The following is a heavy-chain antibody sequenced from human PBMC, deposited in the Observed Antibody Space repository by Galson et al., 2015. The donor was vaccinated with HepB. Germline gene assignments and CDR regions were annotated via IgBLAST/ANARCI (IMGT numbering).Heavy chain of an antibody. D-gene: IGHD1-1*01. V-gene: IGHV4-59*01. CDR3: ARYSKYNWNDGGGWFDP. CDR1: GGSISSYY. Sequence: ETLSLTCTVSGGSISSYYWSWIRQPPGKGLEWIGYIYYSGSTNYNPSLKSRVTISVDTSKNQFSLQPSSVTAADTAVYYCARYSKYNWNDGGGWFDPWGQGTVVTVSS. J-gene: IGHJ5*02. CDR2: IYYSGST.